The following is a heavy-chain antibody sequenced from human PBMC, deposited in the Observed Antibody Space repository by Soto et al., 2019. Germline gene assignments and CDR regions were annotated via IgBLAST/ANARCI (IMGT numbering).Heavy chain of an antibody. Sequence: QVQLRESGPGLVKPSETLSLTCSVSGDSLTSYYWTWVRQPPGKGLEWIGYIYYTGKTNYNPSLKRRVTISMDLSKNQFSLELRSLTAADTAVYYCARIILTGYYGLEPWGQGTLVIVSA. D-gene: IGHD3-9*01. V-gene: IGHV4-59*01. CDR2: IYYTGKT. CDR1: GDSLTSYY. CDR3: ARIILTGYYGLEP. J-gene: IGHJ5*02.